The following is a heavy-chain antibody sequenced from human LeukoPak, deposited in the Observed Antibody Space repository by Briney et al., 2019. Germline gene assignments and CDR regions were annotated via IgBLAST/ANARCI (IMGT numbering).Heavy chain of an antibody. CDR1: GFTFSSYA. CDR3: ARDLIPVAADAFDI. J-gene: IGHJ3*02. D-gene: IGHD2-21*01. Sequence: GGSLRLSCAASGFTFSSYAMHWVRQAPGKGLEWVAVISYDGSNKYYADSVKGRFTISRDNSKNTLYLQMNSLRAEDTAVYYCARDLIPVAADAFDIWGQGTMVTVSS. CDR2: ISYDGSNK. V-gene: IGHV3-30*04.